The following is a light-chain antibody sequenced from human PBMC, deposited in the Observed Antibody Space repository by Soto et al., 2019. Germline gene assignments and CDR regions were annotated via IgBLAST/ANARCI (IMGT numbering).Light chain of an antibody. J-gene: IGKJ4*01. CDR1: QNIPSVY. Sequence: EIVLTQSPASLSLSPGERATLSCGASQNIPSVYLAWYQLKPGLTPRLLIYETSIRAAGIPDRFTGSASGTDFTLTITRLEPEDFAVYYCQQYNTLITFGGGTKVEIK. CDR2: ETS. V-gene: IGKV3D-20*01. CDR3: QQYNTLIT.